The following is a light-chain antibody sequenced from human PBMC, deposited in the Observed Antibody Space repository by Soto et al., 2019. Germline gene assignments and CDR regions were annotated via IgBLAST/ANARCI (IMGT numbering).Light chain of an antibody. V-gene: IGLV2-23*01. CDR2: EGS. Sequence: QSALTQPASVSGSPGQSITISCTGSSSDVGSYNFVSWHQQHPGKAPKLMIYEGSKWPSGVSNRFSGSKSGNTASLTISGLQAEDEADYYCCSYAGSSTWVFGGGTKLTVL. CDR1: SSDVGSYNF. J-gene: IGLJ3*02. CDR3: CSYAGSSTWV.